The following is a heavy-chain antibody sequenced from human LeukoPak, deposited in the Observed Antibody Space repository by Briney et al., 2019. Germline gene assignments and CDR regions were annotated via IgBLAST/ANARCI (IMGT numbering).Heavy chain of an antibody. CDR2: IYYSGST. Sequence: SETLSLTCAVYGGSFSGYYWSWIRQPPGKGLEWIGYIYYSGSTNYNPSLKSRVTISVDTSKNQFSLKLSSVTAADTAVYYCARVDTAMVPDPWGQGTLVTVSS. V-gene: IGHV4-59*01. J-gene: IGHJ5*02. CDR1: GGSFSGYY. D-gene: IGHD5-18*01. CDR3: ARVDTAMVPDP.